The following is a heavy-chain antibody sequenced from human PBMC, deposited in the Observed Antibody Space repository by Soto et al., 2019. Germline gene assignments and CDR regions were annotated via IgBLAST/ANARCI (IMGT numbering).Heavy chain of an antibody. J-gene: IGHJ1*01. CDR3: AKDPPGSGYRPVWAEYFQH. V-gene: IGHV3-23*01. D-gene: IGHD6-19*01. Sequence: GGSLRLSCAASGFTFSSYAMSWVRQAPGKGLEWVSAISGSGGSTYYADSVKGRFTISRDNSKNTLYLQMNSRRAEDTAVYYCAKDPPGSGYRPVWAEYFQHWGQGTLVTVSS. CDR2: ISGSGGST. CDR1: GFTFSSYA.